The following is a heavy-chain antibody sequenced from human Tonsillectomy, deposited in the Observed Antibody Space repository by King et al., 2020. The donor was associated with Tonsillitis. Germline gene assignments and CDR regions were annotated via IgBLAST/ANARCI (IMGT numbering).Heavy chain of an antibody. D-gene: IGHD1-26*01. J-gene: IGHJ4*02. CDR1: GFTFSNYG. V-gene: IGHV3-33*08. Sequence: VQLVESGGGVVQPGRSLRLSCAASGFTFSNYGMHWVRQAPGKGLEWVTIIWYDGSKKYYADSVKGRFTISRDNSKNTLYLQMNSLRAEDTAVYYCARGSEYSGSDYGLELWGFWGQGTLVTVSS. CDR3: ARGSEYSGSDYGLELWGF. CDR2: IWYDGSKK.